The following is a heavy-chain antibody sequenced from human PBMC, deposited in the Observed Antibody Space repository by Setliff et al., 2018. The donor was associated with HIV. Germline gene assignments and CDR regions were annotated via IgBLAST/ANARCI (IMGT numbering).Heavy chain of an antibody. J-gene: IGHJ6*02. Sequence: SETLSLTCTVSGYSISSGYYWSWIRQPPGKGLEWIGSVYHSGSTNYNPSLKSRVTISVDTSKNQFSLKLSSVTAADTAVYYCAREEMEVDTAMGSAYYYYYGMDVWGQGTTVTVSS. D-gene: IGHD5-18*01. V-gene: IGHV4-38-2*02. CDR3: AREEMEVDTAMGSAYYYYYGMDV. CDR1: GYSISSGYY. CDR2: VYHSGST.